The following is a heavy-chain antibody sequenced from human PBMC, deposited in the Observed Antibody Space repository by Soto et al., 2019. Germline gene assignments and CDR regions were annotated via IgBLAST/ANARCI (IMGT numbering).Heavy chain of an antibody. CDR2: IYWDDDK. Sequence: QITLKESGPTLVKPTQTLTLTCTFSGFSLSTSGVGVGWIRQPPGKALEWLALIYWDDDKRYSPSLKSRLTMTHNTPNNQVVLTTTYKGPVDTATYYSAHKGTNYNHWGQGTLVTVSS. D-gene: IGHD1-1*01. V-gene: IGHV2-5*02. J-gene: IGHJ4*02. CDR3: AHKGTNYNH. CDR1: GFSLSTSGVG.